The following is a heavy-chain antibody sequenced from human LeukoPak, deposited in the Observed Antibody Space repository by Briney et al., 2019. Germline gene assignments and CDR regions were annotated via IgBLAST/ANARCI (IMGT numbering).Heavy chain of an antibody. CDR2: IGGGET. CDR1: GFTFSSYA. J-gene: IGHJ3*02. CDR3: AKDSWSHNGIYDPFDI. Sequence: PGGSLRLSCAASGFTFSSYAMSWVRQAPGKGPEWVSVIGGGETFYTDSVRGRFIISRDNSKNTVSLQMNSLRPEDTAVYYCAKDSWSHNGIYDPFDIWGQGTVVTVSS. V-gene: IGHV3-23*01. D-gene: IGHD2-8*01.